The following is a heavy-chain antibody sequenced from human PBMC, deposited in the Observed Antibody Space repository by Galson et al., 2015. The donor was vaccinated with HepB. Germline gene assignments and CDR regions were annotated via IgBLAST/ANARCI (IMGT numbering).Heavy chain of an antibody. CDR3: ARVKYGTRYYFDY. D-gene: IGHD1-26*01. J-gene: IGHJ4*02. CDR1: GGSISSYY. V-gene: IGHV4-59*01. CDR2: IYYSGST. Sequence: SETLSLTCTVSGGSISSYYWSWIRQPPGKGLEWIGYIYYSGSTNYNPSLKSRVTISVDTSKNQFSLKLSSVTAADTAVYYCARVKYGTRYYFDYWGQGTLVTVSS.